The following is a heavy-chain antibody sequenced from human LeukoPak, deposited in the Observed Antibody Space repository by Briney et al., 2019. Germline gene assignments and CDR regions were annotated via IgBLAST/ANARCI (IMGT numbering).Heavy chain of an antibody. J-gene: IGHJ4*02. CDR2: INPNSGGT. V-gene: IGHV1-2*02. D-gene: IGHD3-10*01. CDR1: GYTFTGYY. CDR3: ARIPARGAFDY. Sequence: ASVKVSRMASGYTFTGYYMHWVRPAPGQGREWMGWINPNSGGTNYAQKFQGRVTKTRDTSISTAYMELSRLRSDDTAVYYCARIPARGAFDYWGQGTLVTVSS.